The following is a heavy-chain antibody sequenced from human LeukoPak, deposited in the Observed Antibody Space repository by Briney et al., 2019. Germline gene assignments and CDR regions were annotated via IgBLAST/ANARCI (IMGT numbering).Heavy chain of an antibody. Sequence: PSETLSLTCTVSGGSISSYCWSWLRQPPGRGLEWIGYIYYTGTTNYNPSLKSRVAISVDTSKNQFSLKLTSVTPADTAVYYCARDQYGPYGLDVWGQGTTVTVSS. J-gene: IGHJ6*02. CDR3: ARDQYGPYGLDV. CDR2: IYYTGTT. CDR1: GGSISSYC. V-gene: IGHV4-59*01. D-gene: IGHD4-17*01.